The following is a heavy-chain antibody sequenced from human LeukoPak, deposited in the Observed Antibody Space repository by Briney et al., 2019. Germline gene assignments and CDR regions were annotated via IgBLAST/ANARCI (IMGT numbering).Heavy chain of an antibody. J-gene: IGHJ4*02. CDR1: GFTFSSYE. V-gene: IGHV3-48*03. CDR3: ARGDVGGLDY. CDR2: ISSSGSTI. Sequence: GGSLRLSCAASGFTFSSYEMNWVRQAPGKGLEWVSYISSSGSTIHYADSVKGRFTISRDNAKNSLYLQMNSLRAEDTAVYYCARGDVGGLDYWGQGTLVTVSS.